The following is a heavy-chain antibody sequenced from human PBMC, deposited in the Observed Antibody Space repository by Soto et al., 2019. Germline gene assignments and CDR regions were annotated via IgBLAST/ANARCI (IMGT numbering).Heavy chain of an antibody. CDR3: ARSGAYCTSITCLFDSF. V-gene: IGHV1-18*01. D-gene: IGHD2-8*01. Sequence: QAQLVQSGAEVKKPGASVKVSCRASGYTFSSYGYAWVRQAPGQGLEWMGWISAYIGDTNYAQKFQDRVNQTTDTYTTTAYMEQTNLRTDDTAVYYCARSGAYCTSITCLFDSFWGLGTLVTVSS. CDR1: GYTFSSYG. J-gene: IGHJ4*02. CDR2: ISAYIGDT.